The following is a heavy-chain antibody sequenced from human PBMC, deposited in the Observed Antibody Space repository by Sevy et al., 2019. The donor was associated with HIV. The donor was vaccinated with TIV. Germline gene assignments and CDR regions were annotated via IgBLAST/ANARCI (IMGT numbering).Heavy chain of an antibody. Sequence: GGSLRLSCAASGFAFYEYSMSWIRQAPGKGLGWVSIFSFGCGRLNYADTLKVRFTISRDNSRNSFYLQMDNLRVEDTALYYCAREGCSRPHDYWGQGTRVTVSS. CDR3: AREGCSRPHDY. J-gene: IGHJ4*02. CDR2: FSFGCGRL. D-gene: IGHD2-8*01. V-gene: IGHV3-23*01. CDR1: GFAFYEYS.